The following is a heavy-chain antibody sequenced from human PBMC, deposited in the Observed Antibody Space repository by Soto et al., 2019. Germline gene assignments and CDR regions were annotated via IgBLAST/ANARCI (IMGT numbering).Heavy chain of an antibody. CDR3: ARVTKSPSYYDFWSGYPAI. D-gene: IGHD3-3*01. J-gene: IGHJ4*02. CDR1: GGSIRSGDYY. CDR2: IYYTGST. V-gene: IGHV4-30-4*01. Sequence: PSETLSLTCTVSGGSIRSGDYYWSWIRQPPGKGLEWIGYIYYTGSTYYNPSLKSRVTISVDTSKNQFSLKLSSVTAADTAVYYCARVTKSPSYYDFWSGYPAIWGQGTLVTAPQ.